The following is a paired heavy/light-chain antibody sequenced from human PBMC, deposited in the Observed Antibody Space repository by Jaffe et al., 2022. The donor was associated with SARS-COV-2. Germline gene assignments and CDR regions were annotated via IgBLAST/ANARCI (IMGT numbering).Heavy chain of an antibody. CDR2: IKQDGSEI. CDR3: ATNLKYQAVGAFDI. J-gene: IGHJ3*02. D-gene: IGHD2-2*01. V-gene: IGHV3-7*01. Sequence: EVQLVESGGGLVLPGGSLRLSCAASGFTFSAYWMSWVRQAPGKGLEWVANIKQDGSEIHYVDSVKGRFTISRDNVKDSLYLQMNSLRAEDTAAYYCATNLKYQAVGAFDIWGQGTMVTVSS. CDR1: GFTFSAYW.
Light chain of an antibody. V-gene: IGKV4-1*01. CDR3: QQYYSSWYT. J-gene: IGKJ2*01. CDR2: WAS. Sequence: DIVMTQSPDSLAVSLGERATINCKSSQSLLYSSYNKNYLAWYQQKPGQPPKLLIYWASTRGSGVPDRFSGSGSGTDFTLTISSLQAEDVAVYYCQQYYSSWYTFGQGTKLEIK. CDR1: QSLLYSSYNKNY.